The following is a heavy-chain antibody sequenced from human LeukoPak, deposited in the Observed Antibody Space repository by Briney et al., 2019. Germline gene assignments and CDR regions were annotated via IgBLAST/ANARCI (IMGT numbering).Heavy chain of an antibody. CDR3: ARNAAVRRSYFDY. V-gene: IGHV4-39*01. CDR1: SGSISSDIYY. CDR2: VYYSGTT. J-gene: IGHJ4*02. D-gene: IGHD6-6*01. Sequence: SETLSLTCTVSSGSISSDIYYWGGVRQPPGKGLESIGNVYYSGTTSYNPSLKSRVTISIDTSKNQFSLNLSSVTAADTAVYYCARNAAVRRSYFDYWGQGILVTVSS.